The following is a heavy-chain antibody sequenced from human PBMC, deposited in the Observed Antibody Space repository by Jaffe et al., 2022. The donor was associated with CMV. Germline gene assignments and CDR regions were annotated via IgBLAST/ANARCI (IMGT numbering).Heavy chain of an antibody. CDR3: ARGSYCHRNCSLSWFDP. Sequence: EVQLVESGGGLVQPGGSLRLSCAASGFVVINNYINWVRQAPGKGLEWVSVIYSDGDGGSAHYADSVKGRFTISRDNSKNIVYLEMTSLRAEDTALYYCARGSYCHRNCSLSWFDPWGQGTLVTVSS. CDR2: IYSDGDGGSA. D-gene: IGHD2-21*01. V-gene: IGHV3-53*01. CDR1: GFVVINNY. J-gene: IGHJ5*02.